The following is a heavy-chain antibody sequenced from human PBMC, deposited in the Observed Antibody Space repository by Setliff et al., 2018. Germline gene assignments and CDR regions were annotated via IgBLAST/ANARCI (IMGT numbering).Heavy chain of an antibody. J-gene: IGHJ3*02. CDR1: GGSISSGSHY. D-gene: IGHD3-22*01. Sequence: TLSLTCTVSGGSISSGSHYWSWIRQPPGKALEWLARIDWDDDRYYTTSLKTRLTISKDTSKNQVVLRMTNMDSVDTATYYCVRLVVTKLNAFDIWGQGTMVTVSS. V-gene: IGHV2-70*11. CDR2: IDWDDDR. CDR3: VRLVVTKLNAFDI.